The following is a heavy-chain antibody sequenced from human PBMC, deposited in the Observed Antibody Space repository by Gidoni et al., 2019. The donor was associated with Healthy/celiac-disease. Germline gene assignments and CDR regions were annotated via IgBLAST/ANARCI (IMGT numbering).Heavy chain of an antibody. Sequence: QVQLVQSGAEVQKPGASVTVSCTASGGTFSSSAISWVRQAPGQGLEGMGGIIPIFGTANYAQKFQGRGTITADEYTSTADMELSSLRSEDTAVYYCARDEQSYYYDSSGYYVNDYWGQGTLVTVSS. CDR2: IIPIFGTA. D-gene: IGHD3-22*01. V-gene: IGHV1-69*01. J-gene: IGHJ4*02. CDR1: GGTFSSSA. CDR3: ARDEQSYYYDSSGYYVNDY.